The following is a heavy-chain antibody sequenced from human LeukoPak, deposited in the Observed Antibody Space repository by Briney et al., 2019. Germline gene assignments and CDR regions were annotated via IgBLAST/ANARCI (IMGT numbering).Heavy chain of an antibody. Sequence: PSETLSLTCTVSGGSISSYYWSWIRQPPGKGLEWIGYIYYSGSTNYNPSLKSRVTISVDTSKNQFSLKLSSVTAADTAVYYCARGMTGHTVTTHYFDYWGQGTLVTVSS. V-gene: IGHV4-59*01. CDR2: IYYSGST. J-gene: IGHJ4*02. CDR3: ARGMTGHTVTTHYFDY. D-gene: IGHD4-17*01. CDR1: GGSISSYY.